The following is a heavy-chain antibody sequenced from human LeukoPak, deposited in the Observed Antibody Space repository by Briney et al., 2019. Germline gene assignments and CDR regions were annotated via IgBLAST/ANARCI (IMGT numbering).Heavy chain of an antibody. CDR2: INHSGST. V-gene: IGHV4-34*01. J-gene: IGHJ4*02. CDR1: GGSFSGYY. D-gene: IGHD3-16*01. CDR3: ARAGGSGGSRRYFDY. Sequence: PSETLSLTCAVYGGSFSGYYWSWIRQPPGKGLEWIGEINHSGSTNYNPSLKSRVTISVDTSKNQFSLKLSSVTVADTAVYYCARAGGSGGSRRYFDYWGQGTLVTVSS.